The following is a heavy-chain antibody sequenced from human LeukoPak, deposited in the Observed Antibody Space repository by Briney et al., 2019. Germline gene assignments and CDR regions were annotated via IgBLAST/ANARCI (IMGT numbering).Heavy chain of an antibody. CDR2: IYYSGST. CDR3: ARGTVALYFDY. Sequence: SETLSLTCTVSGGTISSYYWSWIRQPPGQGLAWIGYIYYSGSTNYNPSLKSRVTISVDTSKNQFSLKLSSVTATDTAVYYCARGTVALYFDYWGQGTLVTVSS. J-gene: IGHJ4*02. CDR1: GGTISSYY. V-gene: IGHV4-59*01. D-gene: IGHD6-19*01.